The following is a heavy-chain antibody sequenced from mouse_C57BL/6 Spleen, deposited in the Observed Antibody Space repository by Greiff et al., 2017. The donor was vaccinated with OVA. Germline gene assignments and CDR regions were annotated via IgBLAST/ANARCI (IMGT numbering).Heavy chain of an antibody. J-gene: IGHJ1*03. CDR1: GYTFTGYW. CDR2: ILPGSGST. CDR3: ARREGGYYGNSWYFDV. D-gene: IGHD2-1*01. V-gene: IGHV1-9*01. Sequence: VKLQQSGAELMKPGASVKLSCKATGYTFTGYWIEWVKQRPGHGLEWIGEILPGSGSTNYNEKFKGKATFTADTSFNTAYMQLSSLTTEDSAIYYCARREGGYYGNSWYFDVWGTGTTVTVSS.